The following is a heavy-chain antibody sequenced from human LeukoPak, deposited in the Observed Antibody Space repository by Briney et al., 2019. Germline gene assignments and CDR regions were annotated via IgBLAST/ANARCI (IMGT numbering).Heavy chain of an antibody. CDR2: IKQDGSEK. Sequence: AGGSLRLSCAASGFTFSSYWMSWVRQAPGKGLERVANIKQDGSEKYYVDSVKGRFTISRDNAKNSLYLQMNSLRAEDTAVYYCARALLDYYYYYMDVWGKGTTVTVSS. CDR3: ARALLDYYYYYMDV. CDR1: GFTFSSYW. V-gene: IGHV3-7*01. J-gene: IGHJ6*03.